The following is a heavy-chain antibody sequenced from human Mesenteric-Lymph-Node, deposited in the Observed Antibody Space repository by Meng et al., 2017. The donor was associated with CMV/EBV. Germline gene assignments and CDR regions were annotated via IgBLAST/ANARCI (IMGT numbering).Heavy chain of an antibody. D-gene: IGHD3-10*01. CDR2: INTGNADT. CDR3: ARNGSGTYPPYGMDV. J-gene: IGHJ6*02. CDR1: GYTFTSYP. V-gene: IGHV1-3*04. Sequence: SGYTFTSYPIHWVRQATGQGLEWMGWINTGNADTKYSQKFQGRVTITRDTSASTAYMELSSLRSEDTAVYYCARNGSGTYPPYGMDVWGQGTTVTVSS.